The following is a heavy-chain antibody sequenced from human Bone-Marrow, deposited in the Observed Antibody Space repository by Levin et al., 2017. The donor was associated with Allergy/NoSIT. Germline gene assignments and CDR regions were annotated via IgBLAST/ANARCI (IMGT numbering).Heavy chain of an antibody. V-gene: IGHV3-48*01. CDR2: SGNTM. J-gene: IGHJ1*01. CDR1: GFPFTSYN. Sequence: GGSLRLSCAASGFPFTSYNLNWVRQAPGKGLEWVSSSGNTMYYADSVKGRFTISRDNAKKSVFLHMNSLRPEDTAIYYCARGGYIYGRIELKYFQNWGQGTLVTVSS. D-gene: IGHD5-18*01. CDR3: ARGGYIYGRIELKYFQN.